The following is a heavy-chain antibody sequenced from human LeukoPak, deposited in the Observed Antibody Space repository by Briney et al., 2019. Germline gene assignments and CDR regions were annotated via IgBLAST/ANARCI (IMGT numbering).Heavy chain of an antibody. CDR3: ARRACSSTSCYTKGYDAFDI. CDR2: IYPGDSDA. V-gene: IGHV5-51*01. J-gene: IGHJ3*02. D-gene: IGHD2-2*02. Sequence: GESLKISCNVSGDTFTTYWIAWVRQMPGKGLEWMGIIYPGDSDAKYNPSFQGQVTFSVDKSAGTAFLQWSSLKASDTAMYYCARRACSSTSCYTKGYDAFDIWGQGTMVTVSS. CDR1: GDTFTTYW.